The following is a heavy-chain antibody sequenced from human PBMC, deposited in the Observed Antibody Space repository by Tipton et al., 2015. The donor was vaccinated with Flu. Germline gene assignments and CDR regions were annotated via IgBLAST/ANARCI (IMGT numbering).Heavy chain of an antibody. Sequence: SLRLSCAASGFTFSDYYMSWIRQAPGKGLEWVSYISSSGSTIYYADSVKGRFTISRDNAKNSLYLQMNSLRAEDTAVYYCARDRADAGWPSIYYYYYGMDVWGQGTTVTVSS. CDR1: GFTFSDYY. D-gene: IGHD5-24*01. V-gene: IGHV3-11*01. J-gene: IGHJ6*02. CDR2: ISSSGSTI. CDR3: ARDRADAGWPSIYYYYYGMDV.